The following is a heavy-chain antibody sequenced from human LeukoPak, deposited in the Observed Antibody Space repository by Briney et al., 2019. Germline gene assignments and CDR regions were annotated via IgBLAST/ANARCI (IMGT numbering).Heavy chain of an antibody. CDR2: IYRDSNYI. D-gene: IGHD3-10*01. Sequence: TPGCALILSCAASGFTFRSYSMNWVRQAPGKGLEWVSSIYRDSNYIYYADSVQGQFTISRDDAKNSLYLQMNCLRAEDTAVYYCAVAYYYGSGDAFDIWGQGTKVTVSS. V-gene: IGHV3-21*01. J-gene: IGHJ3*02. CDR3: AVAYYYGSGDAFDI. CDR1: GFTFRSYS.